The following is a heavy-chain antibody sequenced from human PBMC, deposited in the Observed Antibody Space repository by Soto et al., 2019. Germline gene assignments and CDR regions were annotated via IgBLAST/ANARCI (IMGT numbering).Heavy chain of an antibody. J-gene: IGHJ4*02. CDR2: INHSGST. CDR1: GGSFSGYY. CDR3: ARAGISTETFILDY. D-gene: IGHD4-17*01. V-gene: IGHV4-34*01. Sequence: SETLSLTCAVYGGSFSGYYWSWIRQPPGKGLGWIGEINHSGSTNYNPSLKSRVTISVDTSKNQFSLKLSSVTAADTAVYYCARAGISTETFILDYWGQGTLVTVSS.